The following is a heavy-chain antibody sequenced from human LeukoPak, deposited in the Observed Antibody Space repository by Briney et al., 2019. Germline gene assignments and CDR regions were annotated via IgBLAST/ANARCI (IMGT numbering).Heavy chain of an antibody. D-gene: IGHD5-12*01. CDR2: IYPGDSDT. J-gene: IGHJ5*02. CDR1: GYSFTSYW. CDR3: ARRNYSGYGRVWFDP. V-gene: IGHV5-51*01. Sequence: GESLKISCKGSGYSFTSYWIGWVRQMPGKGLEWLGIIYPGDSDTRYSPSFQGQVTISADKSISTAYLQWSSLKASDTAMYYCARRNYSGYGRVWFDPWGQGTLVTVSS.